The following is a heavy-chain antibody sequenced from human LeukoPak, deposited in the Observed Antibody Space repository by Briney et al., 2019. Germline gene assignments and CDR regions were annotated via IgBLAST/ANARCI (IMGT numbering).Heavy chain of an antibody. Sequence: ASVKVSCKASGYTFTSYGISWVRQAPGQGLEWMGWISAYNGNTNYAQKLQGRVTMTTDTSTSTAYMELRSLRSDDRAVYYCARAASSSWYGDAFDIWGQGTMVTVSS. J-gene: IGHJ3*02. V-gene: IGHV1-18*01. CDR2: ISAYNGNT. D-gene: IGHD6-13*01. CDR1: GYTFTSYG. CDR3: ARAASSSWYGDAFDI.